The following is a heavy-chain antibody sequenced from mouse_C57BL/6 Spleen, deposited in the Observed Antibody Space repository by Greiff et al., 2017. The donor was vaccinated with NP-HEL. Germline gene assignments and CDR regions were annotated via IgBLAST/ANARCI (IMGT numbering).Heavy chain of an antibody. Sequence: VQLQQSGAELVKPGASVKISCKASGYAFSSYWMNWVKQRPGTGLEWIGQIYPGDGDTNYNGKFKGKATLTADKSSSTAYMQLSSLTAEDSAVYFCARWSTTVVADYWGQGTTLTVSS. CDR1: GYAFSSYW. V-gene: IGHV1-80*01. D-gene: IGHD1-1*01. CDR2: IYPGDGDT. CDR3: ARWSTTVVADY. J-gene: IGHJ2*01.